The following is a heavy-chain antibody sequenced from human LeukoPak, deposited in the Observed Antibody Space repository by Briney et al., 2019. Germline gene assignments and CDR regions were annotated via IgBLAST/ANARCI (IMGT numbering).Heavy chain of an antibody. Sequence: GGSLRLSCAASGFTFSSYGMPWVRQAPGKGLEWVAVISYDGSNKYYADSVKGRFTISRDNSKNTLYLQMNCLRAEDTAVYYCAKAESLVGAIDYWGQGTLVTVSS. CDR1: GFTFSSYG. V-gene: IGHV3-30*18. CDR2: ISYDGSNK. CDR3: AKAESLVGAIDY. J-gene: IGHJ4*02. D-gene: IGHD1-26*01.